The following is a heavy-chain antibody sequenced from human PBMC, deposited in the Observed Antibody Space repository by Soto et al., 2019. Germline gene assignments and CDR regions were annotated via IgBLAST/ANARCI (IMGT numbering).Heavy chain of an antibody. Sequence: LRLSCAASGFTLSTYWMHWVRQTPGEGLVWVSRISFDGSSTTYADSVKGRFTISRDSAKNTLYLQMNSLRAEDTAVYYCAQLGYCPNVTCYSSIWGRGTLVTVSS. J-gene: IGHJ4*02. CDR3: AQLGYCPNVTCYSSI. CDR2: ISFDGSST. D-gene: IGHD2-8*01. V-gene: IGHV3-74*01. CDR1: GFTLSTYW.